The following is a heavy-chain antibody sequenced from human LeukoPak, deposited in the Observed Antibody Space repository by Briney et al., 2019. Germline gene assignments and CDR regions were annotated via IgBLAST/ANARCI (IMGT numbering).Heavy chain of an antibody. Sequence: SETLSLTCAVYGGSFSGYYWSWIRQPPGKGLEWIGEINHSGSTNYNPSLKSRVTISVDTSKNQFSLKLSSVTAADTAVYYCARGAKGYCSGGSCYRTGAFDIWGQGTMVTVSS. CDR1: GGSFSGYY. V-gene: IGHV4-34*01. J-gene: IGHJ3*02. CDR2: INHSGST. CDR3: ARGAKGYCSGGSCYRTGAFDI. D-gene: IGHD2-15*01.